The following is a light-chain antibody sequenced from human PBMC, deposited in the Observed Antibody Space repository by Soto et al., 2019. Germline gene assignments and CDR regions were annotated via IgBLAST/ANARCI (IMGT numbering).Light chain of an antibody. Sequence: DIQMTQSPSTLSASEGDRVTIACRASQSISSWLAWYQQKPGKAPKLLIYKATILESGVPSRFSGSGSGTEFTLTISSLQPDVFATYYCQQYNSYLFTFGPGTKVDIK. CDR3: QQYNSYLFT. CDR2: KAT. V-gene: IGKV1-5*03. J-gene: IGKJ3*01. CDR1: QSISSW.